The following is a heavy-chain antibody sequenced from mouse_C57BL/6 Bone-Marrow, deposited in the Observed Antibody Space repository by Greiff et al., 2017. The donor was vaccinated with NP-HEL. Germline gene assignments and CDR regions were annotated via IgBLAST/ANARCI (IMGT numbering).Heavy chain of an antibody. V-gene: IGHV5-6*01. D-gene: IGHD1-1*01. Sequence: EVQRVESGGDLVKPGGSLKLSCAASGFTFSSYGMSWVRQTPDKRLEWVATISSGGSYTYYPDSVKGRFTISRDNAKNTLYLQMSSLKSEDTAMYYCARLLLRPWYFDVWGTGTTVTVSS. CDR3: ARLLLRPWYFDV. CDR1: GFTFSSYG. CDR2: ISSGGSYT. J-gene: IGHJ1*03.